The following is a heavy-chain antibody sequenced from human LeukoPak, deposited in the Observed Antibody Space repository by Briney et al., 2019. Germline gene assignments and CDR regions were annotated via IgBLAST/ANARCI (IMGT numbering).Heavy chain of an antibody. CDR3: ARENRLSHGAFDI. CDR2: IYYSGST. V-gene: IGHV4-59*01. CDR1: GGSISSYY. J-gene: IGHJ3*02. Sequence: SETLSLTCTVSGGSISSYYWSWIRQPPGKGLEWIGYIYYSGSTNYNPSLKSRVTISVDTSKNQFSLKLSSVTAADTAVYYCARENRLSHGAFDIWGQGTMVTVSS.